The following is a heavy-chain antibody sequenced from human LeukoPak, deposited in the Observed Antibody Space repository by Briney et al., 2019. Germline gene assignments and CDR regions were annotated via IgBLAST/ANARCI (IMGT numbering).Heavy chain of an antibody. V-gene: IGHV4-30-2*01. CDR2: IYHSGST. CDR1: GGSFSSGGYY. D-gene: IGHD5-18*01. CDR3: AREKKTYSYGAEFDC. Sequence: SETLSLTCTVSGGSFSSGGYYWSWIRQPPGKGLEWIGYIYHSGSTYYNPSLKSRVTISVDRSKNQFSLKLSSVTAADTAVYYCAREKKTYSYGAEFDCWGQGTLVTVSS. J-gene: IGHJ4*02.